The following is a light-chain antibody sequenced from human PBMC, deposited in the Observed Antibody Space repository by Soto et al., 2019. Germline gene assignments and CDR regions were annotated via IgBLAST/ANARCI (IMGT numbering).Light chain of an antibody. Sequence: EIVLTQSPATLSVSPGESATLSCRASQSVSINLAWYQQKPGQAPRLLIYAASTRATGIPARFSGSGSGTEFCLTISSLQSEDFAVYHCQQYKNWPPITFGQGTRLEIK. J-gene: IGKJ5*01. CDR3: QQYKNWPPIT. CDR1: QSVSIN. V-gene: IGKV3-15*01. CDR2: AAS.